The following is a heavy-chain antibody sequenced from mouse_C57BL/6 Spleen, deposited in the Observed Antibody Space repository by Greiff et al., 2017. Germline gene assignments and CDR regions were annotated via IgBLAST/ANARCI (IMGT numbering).Heavy chain of an antibody. J-gene: IGHJ2*01. CDR3: ERSIDGNFPLDD. D-gene: IGHD2-1*01. CDR2: IDPSASYT. V-gene: IGHV1-50*01. Sequence: QVQLQQPGAELVKPGASVKLSCKASGYTFTSYWMPWVKQRPGQGLEWIGEIDPSASYTNYNQKFKGKATLTVDTSSSTAYMQLSSLTSEDSAVYECERSIDGNFPLDDWGKGTTLTVSS. CDR1: GYTFTSYW.